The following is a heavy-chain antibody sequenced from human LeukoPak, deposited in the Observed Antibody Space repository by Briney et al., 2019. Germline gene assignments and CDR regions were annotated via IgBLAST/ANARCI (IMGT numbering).Heavy chain of an antibody. Sequence: GASVKVSCKASGGPFSSYAISWVRQAPGQGLEWMGRIIPIFGTANYAQKFQGRVTITTDESTSTAYMELSSLRSEDTAVYYCASGPMVRGVVRYYYYMDVWGKGTTVTVSS. CDR2: IIPIFGTA. CDR3: ASGPMVRGVVRYYYYMDV. V-gene: IGHV1-69*05. D-gene: IGHD3-10*01. CDR1: GGPFSSYA. J-gene: IGHJ6*03.